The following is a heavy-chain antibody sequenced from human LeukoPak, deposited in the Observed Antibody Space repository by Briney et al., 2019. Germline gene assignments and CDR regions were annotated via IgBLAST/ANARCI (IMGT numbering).Heavy chain of an antibody. D-gene: IGHD6-6*01. J-gene: IGHJ4*02. CDR2: IRYDGSNK. CDR1: GFTFSSYG. V-gene: IGHV3-30*02. Sequence: PGGSLRLSCAASGFTFSSYGMHWVRQAPGKGLEWVAFIRYDGSNKYYADSVKGRFTISRDNAKNSLYLQMNSLRAEDTAVYYCARSSRLTFDYWGQGTLVTVSS. CDR3: ARSSRLTFDY.